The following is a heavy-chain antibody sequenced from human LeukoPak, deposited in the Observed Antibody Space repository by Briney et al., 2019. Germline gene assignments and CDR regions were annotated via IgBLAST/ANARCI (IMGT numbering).Heavy chain of an antibody. CDR3: AKDRPIEGGFDP. J-gene: IGHJ5*02. D-gene: IGHD3-16*01. CDR1: GFTFSSYS. Sequence: GGSLRLSCAASGFTFSSYSMHWVRQAPGKGLEWISYITTNSGTIYYADSVKGRFTISRDNAKNSLYLQMDSLRAEDTAVYYCAKDRPIEGGFDPWGQGSLVTVSS. CDR2: ITTNSGTI. V-gene: IGHV3-48*01.